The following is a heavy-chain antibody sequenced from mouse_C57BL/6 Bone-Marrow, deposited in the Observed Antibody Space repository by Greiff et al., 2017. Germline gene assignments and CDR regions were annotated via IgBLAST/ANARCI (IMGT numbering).Heavy chain of an antibody. Sequence: VQLQQSGAELVRPGASVKLSCTASGFNIKDDYMHWVKQRPEQGLEWIGWIDPENGDTEYASKFQGKATITADTSSNTAYLQLSSLTSEDTAVYYCTYYHGNFEGFAYWGQGTLVPVSA. CDR2: IDPENGDT. CDR1: GFNIKDDY. J-gene: IGHJ3*01. V-gene: IGHV14-4*01. D-gene: IGHD2-1*01. CDR3: TYYHGNFEGFAY.